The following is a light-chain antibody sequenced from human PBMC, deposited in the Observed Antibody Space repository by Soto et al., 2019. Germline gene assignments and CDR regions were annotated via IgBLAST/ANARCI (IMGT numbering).Light chain of an antibody. CDR2: SNT. V-gene: IGLV1-40*01. CDR3: QAYDSSLSGYV. Sequence: QSVLTQPPSVSGAPGQRVTISCTGSISTIGPTYDVHWYQQLPGTAPKLIIYSNTNRPSGVPDRFSGSKSGTSASLAITGLQDEDEADYFCQAYDSSLSGYVFGTGTKLTVL. J-gene: IGLJ1*01. CDR1: ISTIGPTYD.